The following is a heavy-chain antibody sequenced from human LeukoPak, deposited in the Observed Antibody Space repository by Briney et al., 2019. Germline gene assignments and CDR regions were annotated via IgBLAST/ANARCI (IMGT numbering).Heavy chain of an antibody. CDR1: GGTFSSYA. Sequence: GASVKVSCKASGGTFSSYAISWVRQAPGQGLEWMGGIIPIFGTANYAQKFQGRVTITADESTSTAYMELSSLRAEDTAVYYCAKDRSPNCLDPWGQGTLVTVSS. CDR3: AKDRSPNCLDP. CDR2: IIPIFGTA. J-gene: IGHJ5*02. V-gene: IGHV1-69*13.